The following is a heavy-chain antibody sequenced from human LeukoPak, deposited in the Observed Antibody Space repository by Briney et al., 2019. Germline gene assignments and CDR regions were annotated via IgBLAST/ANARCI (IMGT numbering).Heavy chain of an antibody. D-gene: IGHD2-21*01. Sequence: SETLSLTCTISGDSISGGDYYWTWIRQPPGKALEWIASIYYSGNTLYHPSPKSRVIMSVDTSKNQFSLRLSSVTATDTAIFYCARHKNCASITHCHFDYWGQGILVTVSS. V-gene: IGHV4-39*01. J-gene: IGHJ4*02. CDR2: IYYSGNT. CDR1: GDSISGGDYY. CDR3: ARHKNCASITHCHFDY.